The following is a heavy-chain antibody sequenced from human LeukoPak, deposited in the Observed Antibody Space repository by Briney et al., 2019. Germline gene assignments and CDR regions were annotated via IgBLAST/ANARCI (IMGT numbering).Heavy chain of an antibody. J-gene: IGHJ1*01. CDR2: ISGSGGST. V-gene: IGHV3-23*01. CDR1: GFTFSSYA. D-gene: IGHD6-19*01. CDR3: ARGSHSSDGGYFQH. Sequence: GGSLRLSCAASGFTFSSYAMSWVRQAPGRGLEWVSAISGSGGSTYYADSVKGRFTISRDNSKNTLYLQMNSLRAEDTAVYYCARGSHSSDGGYFQHWGQGTLVTVSS.